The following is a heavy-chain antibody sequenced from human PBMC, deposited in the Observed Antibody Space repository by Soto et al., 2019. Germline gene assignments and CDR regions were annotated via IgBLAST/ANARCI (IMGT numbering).Heavy chain of an antibody. D-gene: IGHD3-10*01. Sequence: GGSLSFSCAASGFTFSSSAMSWVRQAPGTGLERSSVISVSGGSTDNADSVKGRYTTASDNSKTALNLQMNSLRAENTAVYYCAKDRFGETAYFLHWGEATLVTVS. CDR2: ISVSGGST. CDR3: AKDRFGETAYFLH. V-gene: IGHV3-23*01. CDR1: GFTFSSSA. J-gene: IGHJ1*01.